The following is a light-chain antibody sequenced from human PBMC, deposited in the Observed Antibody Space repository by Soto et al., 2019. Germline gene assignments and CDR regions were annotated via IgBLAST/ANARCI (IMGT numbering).Light chain of an antibody. CDR1: HYIYSN. CDR3: QQYHNLWT. V-gene: IGKV3-15*01. CDR2: RAS. Sequence: EIVTTQSPATLSVSPGERATLSCTASHYIYSNVAWFQQRPGQAPRLLIYRASTRATGTPARFSGSGSGTEFTLTITSLPSEDFALYYCQQYHNLWTFGQGTKVDIK. J-gene: IGKJ1*01.